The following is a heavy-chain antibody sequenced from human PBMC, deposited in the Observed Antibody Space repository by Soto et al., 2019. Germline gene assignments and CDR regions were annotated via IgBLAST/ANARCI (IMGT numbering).Heavy chain of an antibody. CDR3: ARDGSGYRSRASPMDV. Sequence: ASVKVSCKASGDTFSSYAISWVRQAPGQGLEWMGGIIPIFGTANYAQKFQGRVTITADESTSTAYVELSSLRSEDTAVYYCARDGSGYRSRASPMDVWGQGTTVTVSS. V-gene: IGHV1-69*13. J-gene: IGHJ6*02. CDR1: GDTFSSYA. D-gene: IGHD3-22*01. CDR2: IIPIFGTA.